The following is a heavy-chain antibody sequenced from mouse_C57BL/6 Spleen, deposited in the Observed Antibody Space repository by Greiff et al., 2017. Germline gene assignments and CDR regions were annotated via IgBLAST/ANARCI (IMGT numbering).Heavy chain of an antibody. D-gene: IGHD3-1*01. CDR1: GYAFSSYW. Sequence: VQLQQSGAELVKPGASVKISCKASGYAFSSYWMNWVKQRPGKGLEWIGQIYPGDGDTNYNGKFKGKATLTADKSSSTAYMQLSSLTSEDAAVYFCESGRDWYFDVWGTGTTVTVAS. V-gene: IGHV1-80*01. J-gene: IGHJ1*03. CDR3: ESGRDWYFDV. CDR2: IYPGDGDT.